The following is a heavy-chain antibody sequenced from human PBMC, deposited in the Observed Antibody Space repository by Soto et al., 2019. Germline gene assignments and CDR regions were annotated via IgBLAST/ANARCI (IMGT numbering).Heavy chain of an antibody. CDR1: GGSISSYY. J-gene: IGHJ6*03. Sequence: SETLSLTCTVSGGSISSYYWSWIRQPPGKGLEWIGYIYYSGSTNYNPSLKSRVTISVDTSKNQFSLKLSSVTAADTAVYYCARFPYYYYYMDVWGKGTTVTVSS. CDR2: IYYSGST. CDR3: ARFPYYYYYMDV. V-gene: IGHV4-59*08.